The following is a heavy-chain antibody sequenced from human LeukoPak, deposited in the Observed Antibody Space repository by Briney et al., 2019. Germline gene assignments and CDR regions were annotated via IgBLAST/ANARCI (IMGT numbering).Heavy chain of an antibody. CDR1: GFTFSSYS. V-gene: IGHV3-21*01. CDR2: ISSSSSYI. J-gene: IGHJ4*02. Sequence: PGGSLRLSCAASGFTFSSYSMNWVRQAPGKGLEWVSSISSSSSYIYYADSVKGRFTISRDNAKNSLYLQMNSLRAEDTAVYYCARVLSAAGFDFDYWGQGTLVIVSS. CDR3: ARVLSAAGFDFDY. D-gene: IGHD3-10*01.